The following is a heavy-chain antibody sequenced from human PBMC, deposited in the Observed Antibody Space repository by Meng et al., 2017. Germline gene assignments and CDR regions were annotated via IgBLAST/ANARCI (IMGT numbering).Heavy chain of an antibody. V-gene: IGHV6-1*01. CDR2: AYYRSKWYH. J-gene: IGHJ4*02. D-gene: IGHD1-26*01. Sequence: QLQQSGPGLVKPSQTLSLICAISGDSVSSNSAAWNWIRQSPSRGLEWLGRAYYRSKWYHDYAESVKSRISIDPDTSKNQFSLQLRSVTPEDSAVYYCARGSYSFDSWGQRTLVTGSS. CDR1: GDSVSSNSAA. CDR3: ARGSYSFDS.